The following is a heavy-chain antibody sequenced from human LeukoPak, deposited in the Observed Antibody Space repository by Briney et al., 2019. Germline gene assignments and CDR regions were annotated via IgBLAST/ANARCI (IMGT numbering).Heavy chain of an antibody. J-gene: IGHJ4*02. CDR1: GGSFSGYY. Sequence: SGTLSLTCAVYGGSFSGYYWSWIRQPPGKGLEWIGEINHSGSTNYNPSLKSRVTIPVDTSKNQFSLKLSSVTAADTAVYYCARGRVAPTRYCSGGSCRSYFDYWGQGTLVTVSS. D-gene: IGHD2-15*01. V-gene: IGHV4-34*01. CDR2: INHSGST. CDR3: ARGRVAPTRYCSGGSCRSYFDY.